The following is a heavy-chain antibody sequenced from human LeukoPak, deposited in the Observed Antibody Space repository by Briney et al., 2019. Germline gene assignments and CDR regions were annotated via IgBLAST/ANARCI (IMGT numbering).Heavy chain of an antibody. V-gene: IGHV4-34*01. J-gene: IGHJ6*03. Sequence: SETLSLTCAVYGGSFSGYYWSWIRQPPGKGLEWIGEINHSGSTNYNPSLKSRVTISVDTSKNQFSLKLSSVTAADTAVYYCARGSYYLEWLLGYYYYYYMDVWGKGTTVTVSS. CDR3: ARGSYYLEWLLGYYYYYYMDV. D-gene: IGHD3-3*01. CDR2: INHSGST. CDR1: GGSFSGYY.